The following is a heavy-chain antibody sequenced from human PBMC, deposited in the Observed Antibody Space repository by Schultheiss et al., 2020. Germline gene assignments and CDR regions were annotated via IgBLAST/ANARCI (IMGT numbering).Heavy chain of an antibody. CDR2: MNANSGNT. D-gene: IGHD6-19*01. J-gene: IGHJ5*01. V-gene: IGHV1-8*01. Sequence: ASVKVSCKASGYTFTSYDINWVRQATGQGLEWMGWMNANSGNTGYAQKFQGRVTMTTNTSISTAYMELSSLRSDDTAVYYCARVYIAVAGRFSVDSWGQGTLVTVSS. CDR3: ARVYIAVAGRFSVDS. CDR1: GYTFTSYD.